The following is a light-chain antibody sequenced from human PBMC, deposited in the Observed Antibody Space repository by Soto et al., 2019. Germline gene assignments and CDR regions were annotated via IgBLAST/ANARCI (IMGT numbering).Light chain of an antibody. V-gene: IGKV1-5*03. Sequence: DIQMTQSPSTLSASVGDRVTITCRASQSMTSWLVWYQQKPGKAPKLLIYKASSLESGVPSRFSGSGSGTEFTLTISSLQPDDFATYYCQQYNSYPFTFGPGTKVDIK. J-gene: IGKJ3*01. CDR3: QQYNSYPFT. CDR2: KAS. CDR1: QSMTSW.